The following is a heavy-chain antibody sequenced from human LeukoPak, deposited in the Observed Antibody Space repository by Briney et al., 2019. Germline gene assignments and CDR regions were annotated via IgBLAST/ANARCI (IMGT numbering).Heavy chain of an antibody. CDR2: IKRDGSEK. D-gene: IGHD3-3*01. V-gene: IGHV3-7*01. J-gene: IGHJ4*02. Sequence: GGSLRLSCVASGFTFSDHLMMWVRQAPGKGLEWVANIKRDGSEKNYVDSVRGRFTVSRDNSKNTLYLQMNSLRAEDTAVYYCAKDSSSYYDFWSGFYGYYFDYWGQGTLVTVSS. CDR1: GFTFSDHL. CDR3: AKDSSSYYDFWSGFYGYYFDY.